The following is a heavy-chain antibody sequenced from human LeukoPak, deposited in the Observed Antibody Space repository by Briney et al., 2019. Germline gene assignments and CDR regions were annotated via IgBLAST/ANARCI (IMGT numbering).Heavy chain of an antibody. J-gene: IGHJ4*02. CDR2: INPNSGGT. CDR3: ARAGLARQARGNLRFDY. CDR1: GYTFTGYY. D-gene: IGHD6-6*01. V-gene: IGHV1-2*06. Sequence: GASVKVSCMASGYTFTGYYMHWVRQAPGQGLEWMGRINPNSGGTNYAQKFQGRVTMTRDTSISTAYMELSRLRSDDTAVYYCARAGLARQARGNLRFDYWGQGTLVTVSS.